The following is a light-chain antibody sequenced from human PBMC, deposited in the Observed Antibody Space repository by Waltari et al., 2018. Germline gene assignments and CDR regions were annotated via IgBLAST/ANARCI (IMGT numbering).Light chain of an antibody. CDR1: QSVVYSSNNKNY. CDR3: QQYYSTPLT. V-gene: IGKV4-1*01. CDR2: LAA. J-gene: IGKJ4*01. Sequence: DIVMTQSPDSLAVSLGERAAIKCKSSQSVVYSSNNKNYLAWYQQKPGQPPKLLIYLAATRESGVPDRFSGSGSGTDFTLTISSLQAEDVAVYYCQQYYSTPLTFGGGTKVEIK.